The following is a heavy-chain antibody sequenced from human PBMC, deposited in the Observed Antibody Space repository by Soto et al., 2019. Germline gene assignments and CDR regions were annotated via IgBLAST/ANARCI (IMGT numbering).Heavy chain of an antibody. Sequence: PGGSLRLSCAASGFAFSNFGMHWVRQAPGKGLEWVAVIWFDGSDKYYADSVKGRFTISRDNSKNTLYLQMDSLRAEDTAVYYCAKDGLRIAVAGELFFDYWSQGTLVTVSS. CDR3: AKDGLRIAVAGELFFDY. CDR2: IWFDGSDK. J-gene: IGHJ4*02. V-gene: IGHV3-33*06. D-gene: IGHD6-19*01. CDR1: GFAFSNFG.